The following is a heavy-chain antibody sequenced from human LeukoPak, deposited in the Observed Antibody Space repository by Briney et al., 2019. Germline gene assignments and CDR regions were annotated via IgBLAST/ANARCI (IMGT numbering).Heavy chain of an antibody. Sequence: ASVKVSCKASGCTFTSYAMHWVRQAPGQRLEWMGWINAGNGNTKYSQKFQGRVTITRDTSASTAYMELSSLRSEDTAVYYCASLFGGSGSYYDLDYWGQGTLVTVSS. CDR1: GCTFTSYA. D-gene: IGHD3-10*01. CDR3: ASLFGGSGSYYDLDY. V-gene: IGHV1-3*01. J-gene: IGHJ4*02. CDR2: INAGNGNT.